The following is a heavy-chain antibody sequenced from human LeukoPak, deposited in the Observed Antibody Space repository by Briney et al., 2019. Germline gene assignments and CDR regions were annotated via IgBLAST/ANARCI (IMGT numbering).Heavy chain of an antibody. CDR2: IYYSGST. J-gene: IGHJ4*02. CDR3: ARGTYYYDSSGYYWDY. V-gene: IGHV4-59*12. Sequence: SETLSLTCTVSGGSISSYYWSWIRQPPGKGLEWIGYIYYSGSTYYNPSLKSRVTISVDRSKNQFSLKLSSVTAADTAVYYCARGTYYYDSSGYYWDYWGQGTLVTVSS. D-gene: IGHD3-22*01. CDR1: GGSISSYY.